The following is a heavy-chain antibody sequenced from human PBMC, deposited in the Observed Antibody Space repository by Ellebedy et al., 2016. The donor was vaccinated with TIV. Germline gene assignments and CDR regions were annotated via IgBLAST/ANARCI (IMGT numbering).Heavy chain of an antibody. CDR3: ARGGVVAGADF. Sequence: PGGSLRLSCVASGFTLSTYGMHWVRQAPGKGLEWVASINQHGSAEYHVGSVKGRFTISRDNSKSSLYLQMNSLRADDTALYYCARGGVVAGADFWGQGTLVTVSS. CDR2: INQHGSAE. CDR1: GFTLSTYG. D-gene: IGHD6-19*01. J-gene: IGHJ4*02. V-gene: IGHV3-7*03.